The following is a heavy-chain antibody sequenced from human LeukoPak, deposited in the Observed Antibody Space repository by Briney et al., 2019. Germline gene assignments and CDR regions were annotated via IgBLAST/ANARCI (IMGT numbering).Heavy chain of an antibody. D-gene: IGHD2/OR15-2a*01. J-gene: IGHJ4*02. CDR3: ARDPGRIGFDY. CDR1: GFTFNNYW. Sequence: GGSLRLSCAASGFTFNNYWMSWVRQAPGKGLEWVANIKQDGSEMYYVESVKGRFTISRDNAKNSLLLQMTSLRAEDTAVYYCARDPGRIGFDYWGQGTLVTVSS. V-gene: IGHV3-7*03. CDR2: IKQDGSEM.